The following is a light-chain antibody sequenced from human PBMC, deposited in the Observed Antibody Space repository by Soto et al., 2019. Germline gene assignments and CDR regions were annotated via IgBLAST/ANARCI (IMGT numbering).Light chain of an antibody. CDR2: GNR. CDR1: SSNIGAGYD. CDR3: QSYDSSPSAYV. Sequence: VLTQPPSVSGAPGQRVTISCTGSSSNIGAGYDVHWYQQLPGRAPKLLMYGNRNRPSGVPDRFSGSKSGTSASLAITGLQAEDEADYYCQSYDSSPSAYVFGTGTRSPS. V-gene: IGLV1-40*01. J-gene: IGLJ1*01.